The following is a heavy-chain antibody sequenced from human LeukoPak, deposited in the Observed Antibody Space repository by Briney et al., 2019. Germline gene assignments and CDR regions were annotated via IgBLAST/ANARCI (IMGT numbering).Heavy chain of an antibody. J-gene: IGHJ4*02. CDR1: GFIFSNYA. CDR3: AKASGESYCTNGVCYTDYFDY. Sequence: PGGSLRLSCAASGFIFSNYAMYWVRQAPGKGLEWVSAISGSGGSTYYADSVKGRFTISRDNSKNTLYLQMNSLRAEDTAVYYCAKASGESYCTNGVCYTDYFDYWGQGTLVTVSS. V-gene: IGHV3-23*01. D-gene: IGHD2-8*01. CDR2: ISGSGGST.